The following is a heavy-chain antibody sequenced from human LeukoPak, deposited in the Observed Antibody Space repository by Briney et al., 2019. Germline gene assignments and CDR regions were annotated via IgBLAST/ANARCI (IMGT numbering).Heavy chain of an antibody. CDR2: INPNSGGT. V-gene: IGHV1-2*02. D-gene: IGHD6-13*01. J-gene: IGHJ4*02. CDR1: GYTFTGYY. Sequence: ASVKASCKASGYTFTGYYMHWVRQAPGQGLEWMGWINPNSGGTNYAQKFQGRVTMTRDTSISTAYMELSRLRSDDTAVYYCASQIAAAGEGGYWGQGTLVTVSS. CDR3: ASQIAAAGEGGY.